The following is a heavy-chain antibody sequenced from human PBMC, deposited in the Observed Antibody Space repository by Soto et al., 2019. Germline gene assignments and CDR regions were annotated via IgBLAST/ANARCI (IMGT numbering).Heavy chain of an antibody. J-gene: IGHJ4*02. V-gene: IGHV1-69*13. CDR1: GGTFSSYA. Sequence: SVKVSCKASGGTFSSYAISWVRQAPGQGLEWMGGISAFIGTANYAQKFQGRVTMTADASTSTAYMELRSLRSDDTAVYYCARGIVVVPAAKTNGGYDLSYLDYWGQGTLVTVSS. CDR3: ARGIVVVPAAKTNGGYDLSYLDY. D-gene: IGHD2-2*01. CDR2: ISAFIGTA.